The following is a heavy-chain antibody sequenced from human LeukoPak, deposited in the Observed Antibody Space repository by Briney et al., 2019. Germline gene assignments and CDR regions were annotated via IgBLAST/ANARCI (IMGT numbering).Heavy chain of an antibody. CDR3: ARETSQKGAHYMDV. Sequence: SETLSLTCTVSGGSISSGSYYWSWIRQPAGKGLEWIGRIYSSGSTNYNPSLKSRVTISVDTSKNQFSLKLSSVTAADTAVYYCARETSQKGAHYMDVWGKGTTVTISS. D-gene: IGHD3-16*01. V-gene: IGHV4-61*02. J-gene: IGHJ6*03. CDR1: GGSISSGSYY. CDR2: IYSSGST.